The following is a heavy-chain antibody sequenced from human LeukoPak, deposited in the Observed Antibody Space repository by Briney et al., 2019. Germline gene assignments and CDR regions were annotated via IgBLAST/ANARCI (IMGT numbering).Heavy chain of an antibody. V-gene: IGHV4-34*01. J-gene: IGHJ6*03. D-gene: IGHD6-13*01. Sequence: KTSETLSLTCAVYGGSFSGYYWSWIRQPPGKGLEWIGEINHSGSTNYNPSLKSRVTISVDTSKNQFSLKLSSVTAADTAVYYCARVHSSSWYDFSNYYYYYMDVWGKGTTVTVSS. CDR2: INHSGST. CDR1: GGSFSGYY. CDR3: ARVHSSSWYDFSNYYYYYMDV.